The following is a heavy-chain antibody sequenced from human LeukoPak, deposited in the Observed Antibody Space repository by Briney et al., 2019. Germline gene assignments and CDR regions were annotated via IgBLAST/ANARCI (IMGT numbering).Heavy chain of an antibody. J-gene: IGHJ4*02. CDR2: ISSSGSTI. CDR1: GDSISSGDYY. CDR3: ARDRSTYYDILTGYFFDY. V-gene: IGHV3-11*01. D-gene: IGHD3-9*01. Sequence: LSLTCTVSGDSISSGDYYWSWIRQAPGKGLEWVSYISSSGSTIYYADSVKGRFTISRDNAKNSLYLQMNSLRAEDTAVYYCARDRSTYYDILTGYFFDYWGQGTLVTVSS.